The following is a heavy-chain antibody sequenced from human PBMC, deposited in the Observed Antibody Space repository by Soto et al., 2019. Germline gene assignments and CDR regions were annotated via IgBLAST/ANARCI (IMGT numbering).Heavy chain of an antibody. CDR2: ISAYNGNT. CDR3: ARAGRTIFGVVIDNDFDY. J-gene: IGHJ4*02. CDR1: GYTFTSYG. D-gene: IGHD3-3*01. Sequence: GASVKVSCKASGYTFTSYGISWVRQAPGQGLEWMGWISAYNGNTNYGQKLQGRVTMTTDTSTSTAYMELRSLRSDDTAVYYCARAGRTIFGVVIDNDFDYWGQGTLVTVSS. V-gene: IGHV1-18*01.